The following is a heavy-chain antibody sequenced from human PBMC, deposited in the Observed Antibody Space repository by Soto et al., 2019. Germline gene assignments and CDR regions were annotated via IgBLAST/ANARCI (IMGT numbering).Heavy chain of an antibody. V-gene: IGHV1-24*01. Sequence: ASVKVSCKVSGYTLTDLSMQWVRQAPGKGLEWMGGFDPEDGETIYAQKFKGRVTMTEDTATDTAYMELSSLRSGDTAAYYCATHRSGRFLEWLPEGSLGYWGQGTLVTVSS. CDR3: ATHRSGRFLEWLPEGSLGY. J-gene: IGHJ4*02. CDR1: GYTLTDLS. CDR2: FDPEDGET. D-gene: IGHD3-3*01.